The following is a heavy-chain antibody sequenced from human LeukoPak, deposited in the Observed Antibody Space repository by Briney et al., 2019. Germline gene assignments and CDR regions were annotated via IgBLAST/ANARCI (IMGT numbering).Heavy chain of an antibody. J-gene: IGHJ4*02. D-gene: IGHD2-21*01. CDR3: ARIRIPGNYFDY. CDR1: GGSISSYY. Sequence: PSETLSLTCTVSGGSISSYYWTWVRQPPGKGLEWIGYIYYSGSTNYNPSLKSRVTMSVDTSKNQFSLKLSSVTAADTAVYYRARIRIPGNYFDYWGQGTLVTVSS. V-gene: IGHV4-59*12. CDR2: IYYSGST.